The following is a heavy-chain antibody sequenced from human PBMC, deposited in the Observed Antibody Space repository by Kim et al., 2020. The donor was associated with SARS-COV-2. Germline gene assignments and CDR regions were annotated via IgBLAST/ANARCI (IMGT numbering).Heavy chain of an antibody. D-gene: IGHD3-22*01. Sequence: SVKGRFTISRDNATNSLYLQMNSLRAEDTAVYYCARDNTDYYDSSGLFDYWGQGTLVTVSS. J-gene: IGHJ4*02. V-gene: IGHV3-21*01. CDR3: ARDNTDYYDSSGLFDY.